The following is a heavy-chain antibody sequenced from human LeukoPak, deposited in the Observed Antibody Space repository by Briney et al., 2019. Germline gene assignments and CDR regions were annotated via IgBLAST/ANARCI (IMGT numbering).Heavy chain of an antibody. V-gene: IGHV4-59*12. CDR2: IYYSGST. CDR3: ASALPDSSGYPYYYYGMDV. D-gene: IGHD3-22*01. J-gene: IGHJ6*02. Sequence: NPSETLSLTCTVSGGSISSYYWSWIREPPGKGLEWIGYIYYSGSTNYNPSLKSRVTISVDTSKNQFSLKLSSVTAADTAVYYRASALPDSSGYPYYYYGMDVWGQGTTVTVSS. CDR1: GGSISSYY.